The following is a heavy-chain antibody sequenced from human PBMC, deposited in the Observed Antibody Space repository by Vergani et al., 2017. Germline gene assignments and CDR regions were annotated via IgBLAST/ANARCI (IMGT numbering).Heavy chain of an antibody. D-gene: IGHD6-19*01. Sequence: VQLQESGPGLVKPSETLTLTCDVSDSSIMTNPYWGWFRQSPGKGLEWVSAISGSGGSTYYADSVKGRFTISRDNSKNTLYLQMNSLRAEDTAVYYCAKCLGGIAVAGTDYVDYWGQGTLVTVSS. CDR3: AKCLGGIAVAGTDYVDY. CDR1: DSSIMTNP. V-gene: IGHV3-23*01. J-gene: IGHJ4*02. CDR2: ISGSGGST.